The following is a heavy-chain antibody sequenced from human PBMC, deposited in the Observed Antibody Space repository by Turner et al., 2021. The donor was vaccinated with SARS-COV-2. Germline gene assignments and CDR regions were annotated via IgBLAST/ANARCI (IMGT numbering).Heavy chain of an antibody. J-gene: IGHJ4*02. CDR3: ASGSGSYSAWYFDY. Sequence: QVQLQESGPGLVKPSETLSLTCSVAGGSITSYYWSWIWQAPGKGLEWIGYVYYDGSSNYNPSLKSRVTISVDTSKNQFSLKLTSVTAADTAVYYCASGSGSYSAWYFDYWGQGTLVTVSS. D-gene: IGHD2-21*02. V-gene: IGHV4-59*01. CDR2: VYYDGSS. CDR1: GGSITSYY.